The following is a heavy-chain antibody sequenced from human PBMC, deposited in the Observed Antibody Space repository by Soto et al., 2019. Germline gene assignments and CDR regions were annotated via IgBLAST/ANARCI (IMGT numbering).Heavy chain of an antibody. J-gene: IGHJ4*02. CDR3: ARYHFDASGYPDYYFEY. CDR2: ISSSSSNI. Sequence: EVQLVESGGGLVQPGGSLRLSCAASGFTFSDNSMNWVRQAPGKGLEWVSFISSSSSNIYYADSVKGRFTISRDNAKNSLDLQMNSLRDEDTAVYYCARYHFDASGYPDYYFEYWGQGTLVTVSS. V-gene: IGHV3-48*02. D-gene: IGHD3-22*01. CDR1: GFTFSDNS.